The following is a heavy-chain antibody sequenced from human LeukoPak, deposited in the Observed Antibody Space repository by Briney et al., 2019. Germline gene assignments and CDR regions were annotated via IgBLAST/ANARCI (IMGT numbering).Heavy chain of an antibody. CDR1: GYTFTSYA. Sequence: ASVKVSCKASGYTFTSYAMHWVRQAPGQRLEWMGWINAGNGNTKYSQKFQGRVTITRDISASTAYMELSSLRSEDTAVYYCARVGRDGYNHNDYWGQGTLVTVSS. D-gene: IGHD5-24*01. CDR2: INAGNGNT. J-gene: IGHJ4*02. V-gene: IGHV1-3*01. CDR3: ARVGRDGYNHNDY.